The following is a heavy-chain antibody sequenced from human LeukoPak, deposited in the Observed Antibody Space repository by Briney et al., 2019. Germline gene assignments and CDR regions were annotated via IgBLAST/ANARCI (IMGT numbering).Heavy chain of an antibody. D-gene: IGHD3-10*01. CDR3: ERRPYASGSYSY. Sequence: PSATLSLTRAVYAGSVIGYYWTSIRLHAGKGLELIGEINLIGRTNYNPSIKRRVTMSVDTSRKQFSLKLSSVTAADTSLYYCERRPYASGSYSYWVQGALVTVSS. CDR2: INLIGRT. V-gene: IGHV4-34*01. CDR1: AGSVIGYY. J-gene: IGHJ4*02.